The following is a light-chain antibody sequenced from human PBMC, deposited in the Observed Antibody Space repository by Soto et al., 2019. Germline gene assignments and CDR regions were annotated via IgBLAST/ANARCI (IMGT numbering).Light chain of an antibody. CDR3: SSYTSSGAVV. CDR2: GVS. Sequence: QSALTQPASVSESPGRPISIPCTGTSSDIGGYNYVSWYQQHPGKAPKLMIYGVSNRPSGVSNRFFGSKSGNTASLTISGLQAEDEADYYCSSYTSSGAVVFGGGTKLTVL. J-gene: IGLJ2*01. CDR1: SSDIGGYNY. V-gene: IGLV2-14*01.